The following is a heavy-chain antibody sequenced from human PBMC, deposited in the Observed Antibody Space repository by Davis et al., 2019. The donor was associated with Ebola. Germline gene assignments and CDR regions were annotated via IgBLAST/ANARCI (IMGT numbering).Heavy chain of an antibody. J-gene: IGHJ4*02. V-gene: IGHV1-24*01. CDR1: EYTLAELS. Sequence: AASVKVSCKVSEYTLAELSIHWVRQAPGEGLEWMGCFDPEDGEAIYAQKFQDRVTMTEDTSTDTAHMELSSLRSEDTAIYYCAIGGLKGGFDYWGRGTLVTVSS. D-gene: IGHD3-16*01. CDR2: FDPEDGEA. CDR3: AIGGLKGGFDY.